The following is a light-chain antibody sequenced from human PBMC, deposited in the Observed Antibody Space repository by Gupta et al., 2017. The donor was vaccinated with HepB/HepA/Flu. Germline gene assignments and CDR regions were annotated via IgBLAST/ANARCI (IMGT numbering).Light chain of an antibody. CDR1: QSISSSY. J-gene: IGKJ1*01. CDR3: QHYGSSPWT. CDR2: GAS. V-gene: IGKV3-20*01. Sequence: DIVLTQSPGTLSLSPGERATLSCRASQSISSSYLAWYQQKPGQAPRLFIYGASSRATGIPDRFSGSGSGTDFTLTISRLEPEDFAVYYCQHYGSSPWTFGQGTKVEIK.